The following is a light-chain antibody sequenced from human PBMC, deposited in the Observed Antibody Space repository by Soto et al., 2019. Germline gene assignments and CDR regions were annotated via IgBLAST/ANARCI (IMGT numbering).Light chain of an antibody. Sequence: EIVLTQSPGTLSLSPVERATLSCRASQSVSSYLACYQQKPGQAPRLLIYDSSYRSTRTRARFSGSGSGTDFTITILNLEPDDFAFYYRRRRCPSITFGQGTRLEIK. CDR1: QSVSSY. J-gene: IGKJ5*01. CDR3: RRRCPSIT. V-gene: IGKV3-11*01. CDR2: DSS.